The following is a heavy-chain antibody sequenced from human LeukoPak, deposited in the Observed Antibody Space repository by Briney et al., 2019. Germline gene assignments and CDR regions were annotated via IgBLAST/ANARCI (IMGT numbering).Heavy chain of an antibody. V-gene: IGHV1-46*01. CDR3: ARVSETPIAAPGTLDY. CDR1: GYTFTSYY. D-gene: IGHD6-13*01. J-gene: IGHJ4*02. CDR2: INPSGGST. Sequence: ASVKVSCKASGYTFTSYYMHWVRQAPGQGLEWMGIINPSGGSTSYAQKFQGRVTMTRDTSTSTVYMELSSLRSEDTAVYYCARVSETPIAAPGTLDYWGQGTLVTSPQ.